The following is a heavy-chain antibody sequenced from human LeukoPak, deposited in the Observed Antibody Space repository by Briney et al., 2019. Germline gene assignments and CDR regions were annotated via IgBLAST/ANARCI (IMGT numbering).Heavy chain of an antibody. CDR2: INADNDNT. Sequence: ASVKVSRKASGYTFTTYAIHWVRQAPGQTLEWMGWINADNDNTKYSQKFQGRVTITRDTSASTAYMELSSLRSEDTAVYYCARGSLSSRDFDYWGQGTLVTVSS. CDR1: GYTFTTYA. J-gene: IGHJ4*02. CDR3: ARGSLSSRDFDY. V-gene: IGHV1-3*01. D-gene: IGHD6-13*01.